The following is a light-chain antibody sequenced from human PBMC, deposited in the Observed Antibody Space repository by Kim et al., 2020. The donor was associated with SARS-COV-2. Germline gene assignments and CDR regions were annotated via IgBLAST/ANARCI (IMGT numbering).Light chain of an antibody. J-gene: IGKJ4*01. V-gene: IGKV1-33*01. Sequence: ASVGDRVTITCQASQDITNSLNWYQQKVGEAPKVLIYGASRLEPGVPSRFTGSVSGTHFTLTISGLQPEDVATYYCQQYDYLPLTFGGGTKVDIK. CDR2: GAS. CDR3: QQYDYLPLT. CDR1: QDITNS.